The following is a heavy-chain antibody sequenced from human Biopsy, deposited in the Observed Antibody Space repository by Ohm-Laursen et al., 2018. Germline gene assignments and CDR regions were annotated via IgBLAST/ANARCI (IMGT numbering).Heavy chain of an antibody. Sequence: ETLSLTCAASGFTVSSNYVSWVRQAPGMGLEWVSVIYSGDRPYYRESVRGRFTISRDNSKNTLYLQMNSLRADDTAVYYCAKADVFGTLRGANWFDSWGQGTLVTVSS. CDR2: IYSGDRP. J-gene: IGHJ5*01. D-gene: IGHD3-10*01. CDR3: AKADVFGTLRGANWFDS. V-gene: IGHV3-53*01. CDR1: GFTVSSNY.